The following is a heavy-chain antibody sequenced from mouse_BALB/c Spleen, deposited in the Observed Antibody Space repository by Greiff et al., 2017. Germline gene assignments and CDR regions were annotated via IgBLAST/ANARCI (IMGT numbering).Heavy chain of an antibody. CDR2: INPSSGYT. Sequence: QVQLQQSGAELARPGASVKMSCKASGYTFTSYTMHWVNQRPGQGLEWIGYINPSSGYTNYNQKFKDKATLTADKSSSTAYMQLSSLTSEDSAVYYCARGDGNYWYFDVWGAGTTVTVSS. J-gene: IGHJ1*01. D-gene: IGHD2-1*01. V-gene: IGHV1-4*01. CDR3: ARGDGNYWYFDV. CDR1: GYTFTSYT.